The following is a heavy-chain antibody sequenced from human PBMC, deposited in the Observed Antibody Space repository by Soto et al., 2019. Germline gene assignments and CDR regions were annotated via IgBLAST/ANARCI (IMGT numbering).Heavy chain of an antibody. CDR3: ARTAGDYNYMDV. J-gene: IGHJ6*03. Sequence: GGSLRLSCAASGFTFSSYGMHWVRQAPGKGLEWVAVIWYDGSNKYYADSVKGRFTISRDNSKNTLYLQMNSLRAEDTAVYYCARTAGDYNYMDVWGKGTTVTVSS. CDR1: GFTFSSYG. D-gene: IGHD4-17*01. V-gene: IGHV3-33*01. CDR2: IWYDGSNK.